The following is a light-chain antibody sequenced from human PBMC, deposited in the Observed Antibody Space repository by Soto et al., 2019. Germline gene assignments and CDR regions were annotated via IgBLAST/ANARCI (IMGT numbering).Light chain of an antibody. V-gene: IGKV3-20*01. CDR1: ESVSRNY. J-gene: IGKJ3*01. Sequence: EIVLTQSPGTLSLSPGERATLSCRASESVSRNYLAWYQQKPGQAPRLLIYGVSSRATGIPARFSGSGSGTDFTLTISRLEPEDFAVYYCQHYSYSRYFSFGPGTKVEIK. CDR3: QHYSYSRYFS. CDR2: GVS.